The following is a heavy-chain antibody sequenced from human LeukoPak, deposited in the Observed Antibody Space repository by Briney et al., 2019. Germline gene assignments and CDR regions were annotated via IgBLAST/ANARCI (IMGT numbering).Heavy chain of an antibody. J-gene: IGHJ4*02. V-gene: IGHV4-59*01. CDR2: IYYSGST. CDR1: GGSISTYY. Sequence: SETLSLTCTVSGGSISTYYWSWIRQPPGKGLEWIGYIYYSGSTNYNPSLESRVTISVDTSKNQFSLKLSSVTAADTAVYYCAGAPGLGSYSADYWGQGTLVTVSS. CDR3: AGAPGLGSYSADY. D-gene: IGHD3-10*01.